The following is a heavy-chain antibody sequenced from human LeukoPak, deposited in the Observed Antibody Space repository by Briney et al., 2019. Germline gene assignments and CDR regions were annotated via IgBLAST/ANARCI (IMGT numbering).Heavy chain of an antibody. Sequence: SVKVSCKASGGTFSSYAISWVRQAPGQGLEWMGRIIPILGIANYAQKFQGRVTITADKSTSTAYMELSSLRSEDTAVYYCARPPGYGGNWRWPWGQGTLVTVSS. J-gene: IGHJ5*02. V-gene: IGHV1-69*04. CDR3: ARPPGYGGNWRWP. CDR2: IIPILGIA. CDR1: GGTFSSYA. D-gene: IGHD4-23*01.